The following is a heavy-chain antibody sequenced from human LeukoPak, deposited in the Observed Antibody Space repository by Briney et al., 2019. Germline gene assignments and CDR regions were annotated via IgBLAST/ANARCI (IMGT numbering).Heavy chain of an antibody. CDR1: GGTSCSYA. CDR2: IIPIFGTA. Sequence: EASAKVSCKASGGTSCSYAISWVRRAPGQGGKGLGGIIPIFGTANYAQKFQGRVTITTDESTSTAYMELSSLRSEDTAVYYCERSDCSSTSCYYFDYWGQGTLVTVSS. CDR3: ERSDCSSTSCYYFDY. V-gene: IGHV1-69*05. J-gene: IGHJ4*02. D-gene: IGHD2-2*01.